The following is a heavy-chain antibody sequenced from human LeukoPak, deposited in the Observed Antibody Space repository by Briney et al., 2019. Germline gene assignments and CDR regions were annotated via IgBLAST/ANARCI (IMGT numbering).Heavy chain of an antibody. CDR1: GFTFSSYA. V-gene: IGHV3-23*01. D-gene: IGHD2-15*01. CDR2: ISGSGGST. J-gene: IGHJ4*02. CDR3: ASSLGYCSGGSCSGGFSY. Sequence: GGSLRLSCAASGFTFSSYAMSWVRQAPGKGLEWVSAISGSGGSTYYADSVKGRFTISRDNSKNTLYLQMNSLRAEDTAVYYCASSLGYCSGGSCSGGFSYWGQGTLVTVSS.